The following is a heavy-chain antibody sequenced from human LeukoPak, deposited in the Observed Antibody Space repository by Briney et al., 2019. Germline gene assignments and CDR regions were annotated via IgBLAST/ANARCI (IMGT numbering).Heavy chain of an antibody. V-gene: IGHV4-34*01. Sequence: SETLSLTCAVYGGSFSGYYWSWIRQPPGKGLEWIGEINHSGSTNYNPSLKSRVTISVDTSKNQFSLKLSSVTAADTAVYYCARPGNIAVDRSFGYWGQGTLVTVSS. D-gene: IGHD6-19*01. CDR2: INHSGST. J-gene: IGHJ4*02. CDR3: ARPGNIAVDRSFGY. CDR1: GGSFSGYY.